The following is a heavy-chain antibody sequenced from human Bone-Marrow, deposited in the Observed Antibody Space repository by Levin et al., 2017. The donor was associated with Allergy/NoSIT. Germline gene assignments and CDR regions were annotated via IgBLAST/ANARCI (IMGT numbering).Heavy chain of an antibody. CDR1: GYTFTSYG. CDR2: ISAYNGHT. V-gene: IGHV1-18*01. CDR3: ARDRFGVLVGVTADY. D-gene: IGHD3-10*01. Sequence: SGESLKISCKASGYTFTSYGISWVRQAPGQGLEWMGWISAYNGHTNYEQKLQGRVTMTTDTSTSTAYMELRSLRSDDTAVYYCARDRFGVLVGVTADYWGQGTQVTVSS. J-gene: IGHJ4*02.